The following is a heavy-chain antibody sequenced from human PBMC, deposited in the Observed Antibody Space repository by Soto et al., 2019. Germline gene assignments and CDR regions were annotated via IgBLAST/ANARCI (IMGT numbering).Heavy chain of an antibody. CDR2: IYPGDSDT. J-gene: IGHJ6*02. CDR3: ARRGYCSGGSCYEDYYGMDV. V-gene: IGHV5-51*01. CDR1: GYSFTSYW. Sequence: PGESLKISCKGSGYSFTSYWIGWVRQMPGKGLGWMGIIYPGDSDTRYSPSFQGQVTISADKSISTAYLQWSSLKASDTAMYYCARRGYCSGGSCYEDYYGMDVWGQGTTVTVSS. D-gene: IGHD2-15*01.